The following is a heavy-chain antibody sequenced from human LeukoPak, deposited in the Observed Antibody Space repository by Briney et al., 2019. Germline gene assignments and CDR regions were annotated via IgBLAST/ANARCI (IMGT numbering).Heavy chain of an antibody. Sequence: ASVKVSCKASGYTFTTYYMHWVRQAPAQGLEWMGIINPSGGSTSYAQKFQGRVTMTRDTSTSTVYMELSSLRSEDTAVYYCARDGEVASSYGYYYYYMDVWGKGTTVTVSS. J-gene: IGHJ6*03. D-gene: IGHD5-18*01. CDR1: GYTFTTYY. CDR2: INPSGGST. V-gene: IGHV1-46*01. CDR3: ARDGEVASSYGYYYYYMDV.